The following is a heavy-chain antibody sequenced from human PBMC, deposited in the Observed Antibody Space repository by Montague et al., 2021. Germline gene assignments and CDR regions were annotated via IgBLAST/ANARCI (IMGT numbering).Heavy chain of an antibody. D-gene: IGHD5-12*01. CDR2: IYPGGNT. V-gene: IGHV3-53*01. CDR3: AKGRRNSGYGFDS. CDR1: GFSVAAKY. Sequence: SLRLSCAASGFSVAAKYMTWVRQAPGKGLEWVSMIYPGGNTYYADSLEGRFTISRDILQNTLFLQMDTLRVEDTAVFFCAKGRRNSGYGFDSWGQGTLVTISS. J-gene: IGHJ4*02.